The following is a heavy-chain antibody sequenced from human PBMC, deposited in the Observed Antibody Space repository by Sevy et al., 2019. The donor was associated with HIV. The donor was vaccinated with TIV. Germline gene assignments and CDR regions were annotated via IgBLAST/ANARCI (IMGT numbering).Heavy chain of an antibody. CDR1: GFTFSSYA. V-gene: IGHV3-23*01. J-gene: IGHJ3*02. CDR2: ISGSGGST. CDR3: AKDSSGATTRGAFDI. Sequence: GGSLRLSCAASGFTFSSYAMSWVRQAPGKGLEWVSAISGSGGSTYYADSVKGRFTISRDNSMNTLYLQMNSLRAEDTAVYYCAKDSSGATTRGAFDIWGQGTMVTVSS. D-gene: IGHD1-26*01.